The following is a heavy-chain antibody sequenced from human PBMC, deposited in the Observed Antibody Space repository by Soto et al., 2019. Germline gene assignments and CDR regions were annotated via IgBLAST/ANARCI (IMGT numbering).Heavy chain of an antibody. Sequence: GGSLRLSCAASGFTFSNAWMSWVRQAPGKGLEWVGRIKSKTDGGTTDYAAPVKGRFTISRDDSKNTLYLQMNSLKTEDTAVYYCTTVGFLRYFDWLPTPYYYGMDVWGQGTTVTVSS. CDR3: TTVGFLRYFDWLPTPYYYGMDV. CDR2: IKSKTDGGTT. J-gene: IGHJ6*02. D-gene: IGHD3-9*01. CDR1: GFTFSNAW. V-gene: IGHV3-15*01.